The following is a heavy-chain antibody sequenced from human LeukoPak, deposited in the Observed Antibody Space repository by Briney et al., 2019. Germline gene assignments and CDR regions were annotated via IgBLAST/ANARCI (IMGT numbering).Heavy chain of an antibody. CDR2: AGWAGGTT. CDR1: GFNFERYT. D-gene: IGHD2-2*01. J-gene: IGHJ4*02. CDR3: AKALDAMFFDY. Sequence: GGSLRLSCATSGFNFERYTIHWVRQAPGKGLEWVSLAGWAGGTTYYSDSVRGRFTLSSDSGKNSVYLQMSSLPTHATAFYFCAKALDAMFFDYWGQGALVTGPS. V-gene: IGHV3-43*01.